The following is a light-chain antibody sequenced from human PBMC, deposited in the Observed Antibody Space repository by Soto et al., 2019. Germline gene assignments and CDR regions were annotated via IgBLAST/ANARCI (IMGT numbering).Light chain of an antibody. Sequence: DIQMTQSPSSLSASVGDRVTIACRASQTVSKFVNWYQQKPGKVPALLIYSTSTLYSGVPSRFSGSGSGTEFTLTINGLQPEDFATYYCQQTYTLPRTLAQGTKVE. CDR3: QQTYTLPRT. J-gene: IGKJ1*01. CDR2: STS. CDR1: QTVSKF. V-gene: IGKV1-39*01.